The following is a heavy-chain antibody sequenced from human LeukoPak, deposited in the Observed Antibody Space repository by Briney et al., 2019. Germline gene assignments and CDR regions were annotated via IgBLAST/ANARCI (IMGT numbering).Heavy chain of an antibody. CDR2: ISGSGGST. D-gene: IGHD3-9*01. Sequence: GGSLRLSCAASGLTFGDYAMSWVRQAPGKGLEWVSAISGSGGSTYYADSVKGRFTISRDNSKNTLYLQMNSLRAEDTAVYYCAKDVLLRYFDWTRSFDYWGQGTLVTVSS. J-gene: IGHJ4*02. CDR1: GLTFGDYA. CDR3: AKDVLLRYFDWTRSFDY. V-gene: IGHV3-23*01.